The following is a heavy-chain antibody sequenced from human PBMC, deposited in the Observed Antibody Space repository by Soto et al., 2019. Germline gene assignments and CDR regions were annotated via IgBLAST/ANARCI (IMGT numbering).Heavy chain of an antibody. CDR3: ARDHYYDSSGRTQRLYGMDV. Sequence: QVQLVQSGAEVKKPGSSVKVSCKASGGTFSSYTISWVRQAPGQGLEWMGRIIPILGIANYEQKFQGRVTITAYKSTSTAYMELSSLRSEDTAVYYCARDHYYDSSGRTQRLYGMDVWGQGTTVTVSS. D-gene: IGHD3-22*01. V-gene: IGHV1-69*08. CDR1: GGTFSSYT. J-gene: IGHJ6*01. CDR2: IIPILGIA.